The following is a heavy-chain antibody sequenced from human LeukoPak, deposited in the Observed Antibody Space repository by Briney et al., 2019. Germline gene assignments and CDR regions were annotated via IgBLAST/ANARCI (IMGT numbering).Heavy chain of an antibody. CDR3: TRHEAYCSGGSCYYKNN. V-gene: IGHV3-73*01. J-gene: IGHJ4*02. D-gene: IGHD2-15*01. CDR1: GFTFSGSA. Sequence: GRSLRLSCAASGFTFSGSAMHWVRQASGKGLEWVGRIRSKANSYATAYAASVKGRFTISRDDSKNTAYLQMNSLKTEDTAVYYCTRHEAYCSGGSCYYKNNWGQGTLVTVSS. CDR2: IRSKANSYAT.